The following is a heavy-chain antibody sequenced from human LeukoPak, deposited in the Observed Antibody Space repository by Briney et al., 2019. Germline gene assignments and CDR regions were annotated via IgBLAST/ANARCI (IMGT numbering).Heavy chain of an antibody. Sequence: SETLSLTCIVSGGSIDSYYWTWLREPPGKGLEWIADIFYSASTNYNPSLKSRATITVDTSKNQFSLNLRSVTAADMAVYYCARGRTSGGYPHFDSWGQGIQVTVSS. J-gene: IGHJ4*02. CDR3: ARGRTSGGYPHFDS. CDR2: IFYSAST. CDR1: GGSIDSYY. V-gene: IGHV4-59*01. D-gene: IGHD6-19*01.